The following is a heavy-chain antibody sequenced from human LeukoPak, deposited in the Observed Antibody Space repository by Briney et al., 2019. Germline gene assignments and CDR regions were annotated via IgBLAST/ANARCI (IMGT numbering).Heavy chain of an antibody. CDR1: GGTFSSYA. CDR3: ARCYAVSYYYYYMDV. CDR2: IIPIFGTA. V-gene: IGHV1-69*13. Sequence: SVKVSCKASGGTFSSYAISWVRQAPGQGLEWMGGIIPIFGTANYAQKFQGRVTITADESTSTAYMELSSLRSEDAAVYYCARCYAVSYYYYYMDVWGKGTTVTVSS. J-gene: IGHJ6*03. D-gene: IGHD2-2*01.